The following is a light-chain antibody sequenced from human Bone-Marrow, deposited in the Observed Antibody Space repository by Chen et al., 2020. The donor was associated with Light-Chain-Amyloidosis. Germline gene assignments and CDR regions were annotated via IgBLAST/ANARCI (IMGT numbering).Light chain of an antibody. CDR2: AAS. J-gene: IGKJ4*01. V-gene: IGKV1-39*01. CDR3: QHCYSTPRT. CDR1: QNIGNY. Sequence: DIQMTQSPSSLSASVGDKVTITCRASQNIGNYLNWYQQKPGKAPKFLISAASSWQSGVPSRFSDSGSGTDFTLTISSLEPEDFATYFCQHCYSTPRTFGGGTKVEIK.